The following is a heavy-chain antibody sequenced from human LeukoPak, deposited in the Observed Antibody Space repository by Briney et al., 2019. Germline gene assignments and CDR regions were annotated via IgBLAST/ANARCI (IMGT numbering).Heavy chain of an antibody. J-gene: IGHJ4*02. CDR2: IYHSGSP. V-gene: IGHV4-4*02. CDR3: ARVNINNWHSCDY. CDR1: GGSISSNNW. Sequence: SGTLSLTCAVTGGSISSNNWWGWVRQPPGKGLEWIGEIYHSGSPNYNPSLKSRVTMSVDKSRNHFSLNLSSVTAADTAVYYCARVNINNWHSCDYWGQGTLVTVSS. D-gene: IGHD1-1*01.